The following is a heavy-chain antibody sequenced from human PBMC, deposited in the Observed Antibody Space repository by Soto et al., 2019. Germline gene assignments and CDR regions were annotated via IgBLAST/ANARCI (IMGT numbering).Heavy chain of an antibody. V-gene: IGHV3-30-3*01. J-gene: IGHJ4*02. Sequence: QVQLVESGGGVVQPGRSLRLSCVASGFIFSNYAMYWVRQAPGKGLEWVAVISYDGSNKYYADSVKGRFTISRDNSKNTLYLEMNSLRTEGTAVYYCARGAPPDHWGQGTLVTVSS. CDR2: ISYDGSNK. CDR3: ARGAPPDH. CDR1: GFIFSNYA.